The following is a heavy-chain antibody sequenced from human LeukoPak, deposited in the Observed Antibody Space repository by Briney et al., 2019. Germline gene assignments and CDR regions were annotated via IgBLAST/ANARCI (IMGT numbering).Heavy chain of an antibody. CDR1: GDSISSFY. Sequence: SETLSLTCTVSGDSISSFYWSCLRRPPGKGLEWIGYIYYSGSTNYNASLKSRVTISVDTSKNQFSLKLSSVTAADTAVYYCARVVGATTGNDAFDIWGQGTMVTVSS. J-gene: IGHJ3*02. D-gene: IGHD1-26*01. CDR3: ARVVGATTGNDAFDI. CDR2: IYYSGST. V-gene: IGHV4-59*01.